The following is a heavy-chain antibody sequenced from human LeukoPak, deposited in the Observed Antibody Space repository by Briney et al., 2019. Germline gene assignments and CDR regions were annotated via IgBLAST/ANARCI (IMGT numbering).Heavy chain of an antibody. CDR3: ARQGITFSDYYYYMDV. J-gene: IGHJ6*03. D-gene: IGHD3-10*01. CDR1: GGSINTYY. CDR2: IYYSGST. V-gene: IGHV4-59*08. Sequence: PSETLSLTCTLSGGSINTYYRSWIRQPPGKGLEWIGNIYYSGSTNYSPSLRSRVTISVDTSKNQFSLKLTSVTAADTAVYYCARQGITFSDYYYYMDVWGKGTSVTVSS.